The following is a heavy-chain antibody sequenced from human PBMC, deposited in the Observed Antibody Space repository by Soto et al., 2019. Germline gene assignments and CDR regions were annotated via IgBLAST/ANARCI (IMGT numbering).Heavy chain of an antibody. CDR3: TTANWNYYPAGGYYYYYYMDV. CDR2: IKSKTDGGTT. V-gene: IGHV3-15*01. D-gene: IGHD1-7*01. J-gene: IGHJ6*03. Sequence: GGSLRLSCAASGFTFSNAWMSWVRQAPGKGLEWVGRIKSKTDGGTTDYAAPVKGRFTISRDDSKNTLYLQMNSLKTEDTAVYYCTTANWNYYPAGGYYYYYYMDVWGKGTTVTVSS. CDR1: GFTFSNAW.